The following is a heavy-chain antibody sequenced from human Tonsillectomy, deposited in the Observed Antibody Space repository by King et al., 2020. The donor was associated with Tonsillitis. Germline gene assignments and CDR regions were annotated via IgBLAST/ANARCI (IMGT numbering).Heavy chain of an antibody. Sequence: VQLVESGGGVVQPGRSLRLSCAASGFTFSSYPMHWVRQAPGKGLEWVAVISYDGSNKYYADSVKGRFTISRDNSKHTLYLQVNSLRAEDTAVYYCARESGIRENRLQFSAYYCGVDVWGQGTTVTVSS. CDR3: ARESGIRENRLQFSAYYCGVDV. D-gene: IGHD5-24*01. J-gene: IGHJ6*02. CDR2: ISYDGSNK. V-gene: IGHV3-30*04. CDR1: GFTFSSYP.